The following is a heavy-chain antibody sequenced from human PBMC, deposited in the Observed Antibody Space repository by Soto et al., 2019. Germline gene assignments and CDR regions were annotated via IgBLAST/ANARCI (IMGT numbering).Heavy chain of an antibody. CDR3: TKDKSKGYRSGFEQ. CDR1: GFTFRSYA. J-gene: IGHJ1*01. CDR2: MSNDETNE. D-gene: IGHD2-15*01. V-gene: IGHV3-30*04. Sequence: QVQLVESGGGVVQPGRSLRLSCTASGFTFRSYAMHWVRQPPGKGLVWVARMSNDETNEHYADSVKGQFTIARDNPKITLYLEMHRVRPDAASVYASTKDKSKGYRSGFEQWGLGTLVSASS.